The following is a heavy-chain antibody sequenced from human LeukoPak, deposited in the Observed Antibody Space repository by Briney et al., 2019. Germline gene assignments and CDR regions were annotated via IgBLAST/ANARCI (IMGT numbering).Heavy chain of an antibody. D-gene: IGHD3-3*01. CDR1: GGSISSSSYY. Sequence: SETLSLTCTVSGGSISSSSYYWGWIRQPAGKGLEWIGRIYTSGSTNYNPSLKSRVTMSVDTSKNQFSLKLSSVTAADTAVYYCPREGTIFGVVIPFDYWGQGTLVTVSS. CDR3: PREGTIFGVVIPFDY. J-gene: IGHJ4*02. CDR2: IYTSGST. V-gene: IGHV4-61*02.